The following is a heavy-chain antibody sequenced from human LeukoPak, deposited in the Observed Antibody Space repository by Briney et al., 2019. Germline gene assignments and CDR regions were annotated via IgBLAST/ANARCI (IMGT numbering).Heavy chain of an antibody. Sequence: GGSLRLSCAASGFTVSSNYMSWVRQAPGKGLEWVSVIYSGGSTYCADSVKGRFTISRDNSENTLYLQMNSLKAEDTAVYYCARDPDGYRQGHHFDYWGQGTLVTVSS. CDR2: IYSGGST. CDR3: ARDPDGYRQGHHFDY. V-gene: IGHV3-66*01. D-gene: IGHD5-18*01. CDR1: GFTVSSNY. J-gene: IGHJ4*02.